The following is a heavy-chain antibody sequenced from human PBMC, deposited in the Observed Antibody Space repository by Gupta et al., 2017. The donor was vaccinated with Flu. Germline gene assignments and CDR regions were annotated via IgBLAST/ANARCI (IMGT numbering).Heavy chain of an antibody. Sequence: QVQLVESGGGVVQPGRSLRLSCAASGFTFSSYGMHWVRQAPGKGLEWVAVISYDGSNKYYADSVKGRFTISRDNSKNTLYLQMNSLRAEDTAVYYCAKLTYYDSSGYRDYWGQGTLVTVSS. CDR3: AKLTYYDSSGYRDY. J-gene: IGHJ4*02. V-gene: IGHV3-30*18. D-gene: IGHD3-22*01. CDR1: GFTFSSYG. CDR2: ISYDGSNK.